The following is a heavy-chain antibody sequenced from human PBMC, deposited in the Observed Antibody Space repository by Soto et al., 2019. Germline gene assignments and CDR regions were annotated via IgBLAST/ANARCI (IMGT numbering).Heavy chain of an antibody. CDR1: GGSISSAAYY. CDR2: ISHSGST. V-gene: IGHV4-31*03. D-gene: IGHD5-18*01. J-gene: IGHJ4*02. CDR3: AREYTYGSNLFDC. Sequence: SETLSLTCTVSGGSISSAAYYWSWIRQHPGKGLEWIGYISHSGSTYYNPSLKSRVIISVDTSKNQFSLSLTSVTAADTAVYYCAREYTYGSNLFDCWGQGALVTVSS.